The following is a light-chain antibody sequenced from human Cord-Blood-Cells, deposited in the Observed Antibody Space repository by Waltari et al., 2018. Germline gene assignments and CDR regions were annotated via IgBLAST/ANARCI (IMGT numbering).Light chain of an antibody. CDR3: QSADSSGTYPV. Sequence: SYELTQPPSVSVSPGQTARITCSGDALPKQYAYWYQQEPGQAPVLVIYKDSERPSGIPELFSGSSSWTTVTLTISGVQAEDEADYYCQSADSSGTYPVFGGGTKLTVL. CDR2: KDS. V-gene: IGLV3-25*02. J-gene: IGLJ3*02. CDR1: ALPKQY.